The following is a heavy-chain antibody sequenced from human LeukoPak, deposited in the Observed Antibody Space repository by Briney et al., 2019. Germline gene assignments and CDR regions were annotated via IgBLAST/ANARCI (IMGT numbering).Heavy chain of an antibody. V-gene: IGHV1-18*01. D-gene: IGHD1-1*01. J-gene: IGHJ4*02. CDR1: GYTFSSYG. CDR3: ARGVPNWRGGYYFDY. Sequence: GASVKVSCKASGYTFSSYGISWVRQAPGQGLEWMGWISAYNGNTNYAQKLQGRVTMTTDTSTSTAYMELRSLRSDDTAVYYCARGVPNWRGGYYFDYWGQGTLVTVSS. CDR2: ISAYNGNT.